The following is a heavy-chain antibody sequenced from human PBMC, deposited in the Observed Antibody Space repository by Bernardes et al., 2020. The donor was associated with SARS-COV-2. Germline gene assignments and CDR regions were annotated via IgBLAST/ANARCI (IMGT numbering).Heavy chain of an antibody. CDR3: ARDYPDPAD. Sequence: GGSLSLSCAASGFTVSSNYMSWVRQAPGKGLEWVSVIYSGGNTYYADSVKDRFTISRDNSKNTLYLQMNSLRAEDTAVYYCARDYPDPADWGQGTLVTVSS. J-gene: IGHJ4*02. CDR1: GFTVSSNY. D-gene: IGHD6-13*01. CDR2: IYSGGNT. V-gene: IGHV3-66*01.